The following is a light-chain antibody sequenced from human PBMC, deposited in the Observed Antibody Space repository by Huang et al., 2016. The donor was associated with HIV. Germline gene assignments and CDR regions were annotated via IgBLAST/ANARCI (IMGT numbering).Light chain of an antibody. CDR1: QSINTY. CDR3: QQTYTGVT. CDR2: AAS. J-gene: IGKJ1*01. Sequence: DIQMTQSPSSLSASVGDRVTNTCRARQSINTYLKWFQQKPGKAPKVLISAASTLQSGVPSRFSGGGSGTHFTLTITSLQPEDFATYYCQQTYTGVTFGQGTKVEIK. V-gene: IGKV1-39*01.